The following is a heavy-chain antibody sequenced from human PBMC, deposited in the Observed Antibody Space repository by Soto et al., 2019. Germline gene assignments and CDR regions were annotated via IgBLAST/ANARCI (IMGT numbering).Heavy chain of an antibody. CDR3: ARVLGISCWYSPWDAFDI. Sequence: PGGSLRLSCAVSGFTFSDYWMSWVRQAPGKGQEWVANIKQDGNEKYYVDSVKGRFTISRDNAKNSLYLQMNSLRAEDTAVYYCARVLGISCWYSPWDAFDIWGQGTMVTVSS. CDR2: IKQDGNEK. CDR1: GFTFSDYW. D-gene: IGHD6-19*01. V-gene: IGHV3-7*01. J-gene: IGHJ3*02.